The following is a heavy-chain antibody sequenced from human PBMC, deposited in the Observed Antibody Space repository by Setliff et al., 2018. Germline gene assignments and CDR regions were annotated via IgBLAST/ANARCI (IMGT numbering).Heavy chain of an antibody. D-gene: IGHD3-16*02. J-gene: IGHJ6*03. V-gene: IGHV1-2*04. Sequence: ASVKVSCKASGYTFTGYYMHWVRQAPGQGLEWMGWINPNSGGTNYAQKFQGWVTMTRDTSISTAYMELSRLRSDDTAVYYCARVKAPALYYYMDVWGKGTTVTV. CDR3: ARVKAPALYYYMDV. CDR1: GYTFTGYY. CDR2: INPNSGGT.